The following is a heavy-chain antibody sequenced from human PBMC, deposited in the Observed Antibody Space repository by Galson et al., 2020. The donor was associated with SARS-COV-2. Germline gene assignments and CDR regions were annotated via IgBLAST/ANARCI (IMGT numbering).Heavy chain of an antibody. V-gene: IGHV4-34*01. Sequence: SETLSLTCAVYGGSFSGYYWSWIRQPPGKGLEWIGEINHSGSTNYNPSLKSRVTISVDTSKNQFSLKLSSVTAADTAVYYCARGYGDYVPNFDYWGQGTLVTVSS. CDR3: ARGYGDYVPNFDY. J-gene: IGHJ4*02. CDR2: INHSGST. D-gene: IGHD4-17*01. CDR1: GGSFSGYY.